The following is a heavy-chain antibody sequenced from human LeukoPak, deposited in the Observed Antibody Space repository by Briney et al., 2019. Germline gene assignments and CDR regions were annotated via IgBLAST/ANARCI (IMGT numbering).Heavy chain of an antibody. V-gene: IGHV3-15*01. J-gene: IGHJ3*02. D-gene: IGHD6-13*01. CDR3: TTGRTLSSSNDAFDI. CDR2: IKSKTDGGTT. Sequence: MSGGSLRLSCAASGFTFSNAWMSWVRQAPGKGLEWVGRIKSKTDGGTTDYAAPVKGRFTISRDDSKNTLYLQMNSLKTEDTAVYYCTTGRTLSSSNDAFDIWGQGTMVTVSS. CDR1: GFTFSNAW.